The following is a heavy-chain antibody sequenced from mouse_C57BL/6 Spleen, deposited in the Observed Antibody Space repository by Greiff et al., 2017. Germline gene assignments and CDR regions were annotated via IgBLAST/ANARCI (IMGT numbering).Heavy chain of an antibody. D-gene: IGHD4-1*02. V-gene: IGHV7-3*01. J-gene: IGHJ3*01. Sequence: EVQGVESGGGLVQPGGSLSLSCAASGFTFTDYYMSWVRQPPGKALEWLGFIRNKANGYTTEYSASVKGRFTISRVNSQSILYLQMNALRAEDSSTYYCASSQLGHFAYWGQGTMVTVSA. CDR1: GFTFTDYY. CDR3: ASSQLGHFAY. CDR2: IRNKANGYTT.